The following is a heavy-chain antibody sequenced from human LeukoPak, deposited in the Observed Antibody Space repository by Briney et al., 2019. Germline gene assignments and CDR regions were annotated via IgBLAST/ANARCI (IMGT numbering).Heavy chain of an antibody. V-gene: IGHV3-48*03. CDR3: AELGITMIGGV. J-gene: IGHJ6*04. CDR2: ISSSGSTI. D-gene: IGHD3-10*02. CDR1: GFTFSSYE. Sequence: GGSLGLSCAASGFTFSSYEMNWVRQAPGEGLEWVSYISSSGSTIDYADSVKGRFTISRDNAKNSLYLQMNSLRAEDTAVYYCAELGITMIGGVWGKGTTVTISS.